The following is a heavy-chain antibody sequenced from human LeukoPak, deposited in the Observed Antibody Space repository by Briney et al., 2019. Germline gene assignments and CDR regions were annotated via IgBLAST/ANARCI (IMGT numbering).Heavy chain of an antibody. CDR1: GYSINSGYY. D-gene: IGHD3-3*01. J-gene: IGHJ4*02. V-gene: IGHV4-38-2*01. CDR2: IYHSGTT. Sequence: SETLSLTCAVSGYSINSGYYWGWIRQPPGKGLEWIGSIYHSGTTYHNPSLKSRVTISVDTSKNQFSLKLSSVTAADTAVYYCARMSGSIFGVVYFDYWGQGTLDTVSS. CDR3: ARMSGSIFGVVYFDY.